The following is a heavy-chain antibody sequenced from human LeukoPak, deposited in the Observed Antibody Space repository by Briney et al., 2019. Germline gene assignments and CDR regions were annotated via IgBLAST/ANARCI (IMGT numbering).Heavy chain of an antibody. D-gene: IGHD1-1*01. CDR3: ARDLTDDGPDAVPCFQH. V-gene: IGHV4-34*01. Sequence: SETLSLTCAVYGWSYSAYYWSWIRQPPGRGLEWIGEINHRGSTNYNPSLKSRVTISADTSKNQFSLKLSSVTAADTAVYYCARDLTDDGPDAVPCFQHWGQGTLVTVSS. J-gene: IGHJ1*01. CDR2: INHRGST. CDR1: GWSYSAYY.